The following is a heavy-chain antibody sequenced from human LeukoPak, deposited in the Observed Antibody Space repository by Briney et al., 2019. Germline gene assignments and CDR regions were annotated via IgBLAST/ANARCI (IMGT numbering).Heavy chain of an antibody. D-gene: IGHD5-24*01. V-gene: IGHV4-34*01. CDR1: GVSFSGYY. Sequence: SETLSLTCAVYGVSFSGYYWSWIRQPPGKGLEWIGEINHSGSTNYNPSLKSRVTISVDTSKNQFSLKLSSVTAADTAVYYCARGGRHGYNSGDYWGQGTLVTVSS. CDR2: INHSGST. CDR3: ARGGRHGYNSGDY. J-gene: IGHJ4*02.